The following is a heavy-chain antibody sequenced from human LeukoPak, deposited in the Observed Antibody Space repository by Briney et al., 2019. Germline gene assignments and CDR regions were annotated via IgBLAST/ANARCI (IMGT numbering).Heavy chain of an antibody. D-gene: IGHD4-11*01. Sequence: GGSLRLSCAASGFTFSNYAMGWVRQAPGKGLEWVSTTSGTGDSTFYADSVKGRFTISRDNSKNTLYLQMNSLRVEDTAVYYCAARPPIVTLGPFDYWGQGTLVTVHS. CDR2: TSGTGDST. V-gene: IGHV3-23*01. CDR1: GFTFSNYA. J-gene: IGHJ4*02. CDR3: AARPPIVTLGPFDY.